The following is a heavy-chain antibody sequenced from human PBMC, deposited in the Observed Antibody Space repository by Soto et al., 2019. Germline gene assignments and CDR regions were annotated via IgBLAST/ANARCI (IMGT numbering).Heavy chain of an antibody. D-gene: IGHD7-27*01. Sequence: ASVKVSCKASGYTFTSYDINWVRQATGQGLEWMGWMNPNSGNTGYAQKFQGRVTMTRNTSISTAYMELSSLRSEDTAVYYCARVLTPYYYYYYGMDVWGKGTTVTVPS. CDR3: ARVLTPYYYYYYGMDV. CDR1: GYTFTSYD. J-gene: IGHJ6*04. CDR2: MNPNSGNT. V-gene: IGHV1-8*01.